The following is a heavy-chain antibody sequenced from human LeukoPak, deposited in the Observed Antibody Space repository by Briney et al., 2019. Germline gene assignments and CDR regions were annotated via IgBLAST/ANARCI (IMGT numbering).Heavy chain of an antibody. Sequence: SGGSLRLSCTTSGFTFGDYAMSWVRQAPGKGLEWVAVISYDGSNKYYADSVKGRFTISRDNSKNTLYLQMNSLRAEDTAVYYCARDLFRRRNGVVEGYFDYWGQGTLVTVSS. CDR2: ISYDGSNK. V-gene: IGHV3-30-3*01. J-gene: IGHJ4*02. CDR3: ARDLFRRRNGVVEGYFDY. D-gene: IGHD2-8*01. CDR1: GFTFGDYA.